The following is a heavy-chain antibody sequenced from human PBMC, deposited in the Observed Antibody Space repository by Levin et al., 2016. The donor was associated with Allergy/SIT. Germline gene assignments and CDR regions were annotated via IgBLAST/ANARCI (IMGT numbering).Heavy chain of an antibody. CDR1: GGSISSYY. CDR3: ARDSDGAVVSSNWFDP. Sequence: SETLSLTCTVSGGSISSYYWSWIRQPPGKGLEWIGYIYYSGSTNYNPSLKSRVTISVDTSKNQFSLKLSSVTAADTAVYYCARDSDGAVVSSNWFDPWGQGTLVTVSS. J-gene: IGHJ5*02. V-gene: IGHV4-59*12. D-gene: IGHD6-19*01. CDR2: IYYSGST.